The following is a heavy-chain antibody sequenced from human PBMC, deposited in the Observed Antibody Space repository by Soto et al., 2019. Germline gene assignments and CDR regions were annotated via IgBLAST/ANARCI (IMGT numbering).Heavy chain of an antibody. V-gene: IGHV4-30-4*01. CDR1: GDSISSGNKY. CDR3: ARVPSPFDYYYAMDV. CDR2: IFSSGTT. D-gene: IGHD3-16*01. J-gene: IGHJ6*02. Sequence: QVQLRESGPGLVMPSQTLSLTCTVSGDSISSGNKYWSWIRQPPGKGLEWIGYIFSSGTTYYNPSLKSRLTMSRDASQNQFSLKLNSLTDADTAVYFCARVPSPFDYYYAMDVWGQGPTVTVSS.